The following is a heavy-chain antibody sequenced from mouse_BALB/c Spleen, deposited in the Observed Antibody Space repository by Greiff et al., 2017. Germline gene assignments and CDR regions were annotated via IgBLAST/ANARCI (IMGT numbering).Heavy chain of an antibody. CDR1: GFNIKDYY. J-gene: IGHJ4*01. CDR3: NTHYYGPLPY. V-gene: IGHV14-4*02. Sequence: EVKLLESGAELVRSGASVKLSCTASGFNIKDYYMHWVKQRPEQGLEWIGWIDPENGDTEYAPKFQGKATMTADTSSNTAYLQLSSLTSEDTAVYYCNTHYYGPLPYWGQGTSVTVSS. D-gene: IGHD1-2*01. CDR2: IDPENGDT.